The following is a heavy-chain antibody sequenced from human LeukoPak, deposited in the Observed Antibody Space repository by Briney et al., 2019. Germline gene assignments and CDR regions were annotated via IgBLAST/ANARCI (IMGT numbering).Heavy chain of an antibody. CDR1: GYTFTGYY. J-gene: IGHJ5*02. Sequence: ASVKVSCKASGYTFTGYYMHWVRQAPGQGLEWMGRINPNSGGTNYAQKFQGRVTMTRDTSISTAYMELSRLRSDDTAVYYCARDRDLVRLRELSLYPWGQGTLVTVSS. CDR2: INPNSGGT. V-gene: IGHV1-2*06. D-gene: IGHD3-16*02. CDR3: ARDRDLVRLRELSLYP.